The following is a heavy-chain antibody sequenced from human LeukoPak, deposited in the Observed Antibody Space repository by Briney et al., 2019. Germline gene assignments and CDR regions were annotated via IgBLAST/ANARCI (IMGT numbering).Heavy chain of an antibody. D-gene: IGHD3-10*01. CDR2: ISGSGGNT. J-gene: IGHJ2*01. V-gene: IGHV3-23*01. CDR1: GFTFSSYA. CDR3: AKRYFGSGSTRYFDL. Sequence: PGGSLRLSCAASGFTFSSYAMSWVRQAPGKGLEWVSDISGSGGNTYHADSVEGRFTISRDNSKNTLYLQMNSLRAEDTAVYYCAKRYFGSGSTRYFDLWGHGTLVTVSS.